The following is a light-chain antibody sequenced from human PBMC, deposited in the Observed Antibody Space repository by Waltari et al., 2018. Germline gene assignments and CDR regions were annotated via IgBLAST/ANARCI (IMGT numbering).Light chain of an antibody. J-gene: IGLJ1*01. Sequence: QAALTQPPSVSGSPGQSVTISCTGTSSDIGCYNYGHWYQQHPGKAPKLMIYDVSKRPSGVSDRFSGSKSGNTASLTISGLQAEDEADYYCSSYAGSNTFIFGAGTRLTVL. CDR1: SSDIGCYNY. V-gene: IGLV2-11*01. CDR2: DVS. CDR3: SSYAGSNTFI.